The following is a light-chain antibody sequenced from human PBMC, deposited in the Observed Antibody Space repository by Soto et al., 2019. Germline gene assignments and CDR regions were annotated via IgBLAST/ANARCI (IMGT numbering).Light chain of an antibody. CDR2: AAS. Sequence: DIQLTQSPSFLSATVGDRVTITCRASQGISSYLAWYQQKPGKAPKLLIYAASTLQSGVPSRFSGSGSGTEFTLTISSLQPDDFATYYCQQYNSPTWTFGQGTKVDIK. CDR3: QQYNSPTWT. J-gene: IGKJ1*01. V-gene: IGKV1-9*01. CDR1: QGISSY.